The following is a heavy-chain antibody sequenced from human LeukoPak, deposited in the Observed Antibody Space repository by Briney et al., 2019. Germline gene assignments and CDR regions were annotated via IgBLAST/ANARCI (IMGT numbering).Heavy chain of an antibody. CDR3: ARRCVDTSCPFDY. J-gene: IGHJ4*02. V-gene: IGHV4-59*08. CDR1: GGSISSYY. D-gene: IGHD2-2*01. Sequence: PSETLSLTCTVPGGSISSYYWSWIRQPPGKGLEWIGYIYYSGSTNYNPSLKSRVTISVDTSKNQFSLKLSSVTAAVTAVYYRARRCVDTSCPFDYWGQGTLVTVSS. CDR2: IYYSGST.